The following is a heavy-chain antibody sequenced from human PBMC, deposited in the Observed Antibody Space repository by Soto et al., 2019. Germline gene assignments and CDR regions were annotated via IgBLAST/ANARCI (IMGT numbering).Heavy chain of an antibody. Sequence: SVKVSCKASGGTFSSYAISWVRQAPGQGLEWMGGIIPIFGTANYAQKFQGRVTITADESTSTAYMELSSLRSEDTAVYYCAIPIVVVPAVSMDVWGQGTTVTVSS. J-gene: IGHJ6*02. CDR3: AIPIVVVPAVSMDV. V-gene: IGHV1-69*13. CDR2: IIPIFGTA. CDR1: GGTFSSYA. D-gene: IGHD2-2*01.